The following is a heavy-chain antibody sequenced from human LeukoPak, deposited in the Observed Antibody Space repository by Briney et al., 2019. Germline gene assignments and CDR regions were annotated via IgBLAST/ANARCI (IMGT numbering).Heavy chain of an antibody. CDR3: AKYATGGDY. Sequence: PGGSLRLSCAASGFTFSNYAMSWVRQAPGKGLEWVSSIGGNGGPTYYADSVKGRFTISRDNSKNTLNLHMNSLRAEDTAVYYCAKYATGGDYWGQGTLVTVSS. J-gene: IGHJ4*02. D-gene: IGHD2-8*01. CDR2: IGGNGGPT. CDR1: GFTFSNYA. V-gene: IGHV3-23*01.